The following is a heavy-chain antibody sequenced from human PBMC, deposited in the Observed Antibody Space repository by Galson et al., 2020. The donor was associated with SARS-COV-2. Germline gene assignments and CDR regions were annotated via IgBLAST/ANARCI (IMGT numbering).Heavy chain of an antibody. V-gene: IGHV4-4*02. CDR2: IYHSGST. CDR1: GGSISSSNW. J-gene: IGHJ5*02. Sequence: SETLSLTCAVSGGSISSSNWWSWVRQPPGKGLEWIGEIYHSGSTNYNPSLKSRVTISVDKSKNQFSLKLSSVTAADTAVYYCARDLGEGVRGAFDPWGQGTLVTVSS. CDR3: ARDLGEGVRGAFDP. D-gene: IGHD3-16*01.